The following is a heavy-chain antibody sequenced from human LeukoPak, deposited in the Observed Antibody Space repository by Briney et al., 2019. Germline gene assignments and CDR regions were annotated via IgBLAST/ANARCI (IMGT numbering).Heavy chain of an antibody. Sequence: GASVKVSRKASGYTFTTSGISWVRHSPGQGLEWMGWISGSNGNTNYAQKFQDRVTMTTDTSTSTGYMELRTLRSDDSAVYYCARIRYGSNSFDFWGQGTLVTVSS. D-gene: IGHD4-23*01. CDR3: ARIRYGSNSFDF. CDR2: ISGSNGNT. V-gene: IGHV1-18*01. CDR1: GYTFTTSG. J-gene: IGHJ4*02.